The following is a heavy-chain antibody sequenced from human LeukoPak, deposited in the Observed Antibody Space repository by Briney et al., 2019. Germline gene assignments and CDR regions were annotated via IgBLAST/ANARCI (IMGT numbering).Heavy chain of an antibody. D-gene: IGHD3-22*01. CDR3: ARAPHERSGYPDD. J-gene: IGHJ4*02. CDR1: GYTFTGHY. CDR2: INPNGGGT. V-gene: IGHV1-2*02. Sequence: ASVNVSCLASGYTFTGHYMHWVRQAPGQGIEWMGWINPNGGGTNYAQKCQGRATMTTDTSTRPAYMELRCLLSDRPAVNYCARAPHERSGYPDDWGQGTLVTVSS.